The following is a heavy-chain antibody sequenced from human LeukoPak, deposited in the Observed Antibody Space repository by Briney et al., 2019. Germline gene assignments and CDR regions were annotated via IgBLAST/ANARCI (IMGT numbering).Heavy chain of an antibody. CDR1: GFTLSSCA. D-gene: IGHD3-10*01. CDR2: ISASGADT. J-gene: IGHJ4*02. CDR3: AKQFDSGNYYPTGDDY. Sequence: AGGSLRLSCAASGFTLSSCATSWVRQATGKGLEWVSAISASGADTYYADSVKGRFTISRDTSKNTLYLQMNSLRDEDTAVYYCAKQFDSGNYYPTGDDYWGQGTLVTVSS. V-gene: IGHV3-23*01.